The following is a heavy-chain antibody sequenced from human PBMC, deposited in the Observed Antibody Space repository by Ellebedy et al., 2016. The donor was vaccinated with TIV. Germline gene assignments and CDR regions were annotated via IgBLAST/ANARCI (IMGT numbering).Heavy chain of an antibody. J-gene: IGHJ4*02. CDR3: ARLETGHFDY. Sequence: SETLSLTCTVSGGSISSYYWSWIRQPPGKGLEWIGDINHRGSTNYNPSLKSRVTISVDTSKDQFSLKLTSVTAADTAVYYCARLETGHFDYWGQGTLVTVSS. D-gene: IGHD1-1*01. CDR2: INHRGST. V-gene: IGHV4-34*01. CDR1: GGSISSYY.